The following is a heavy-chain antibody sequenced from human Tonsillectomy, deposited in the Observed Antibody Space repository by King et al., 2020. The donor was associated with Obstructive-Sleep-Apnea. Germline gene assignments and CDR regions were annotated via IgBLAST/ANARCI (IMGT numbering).Heavy chain of an antibody. Sequence: VQLVESGVGVVQSGRSLRLSCAASGFTFSSYALHGVRQAPGKGREWLAVISYDGSDKYYADSVKGRFTISRYNSKNTLYLQMKSLRAEETAVYYCARDKYSGSYYDSLGFYFDYWGQGTLVTVSS. CDR1: GFTFSSYA. D-gene: IGHD1-26*01. V-gene: IGHV3-30*04. CDR3: ARDKYSGSYYDSLGFYFDY. CDR2: ISYDGSDK. J-gene: IGHJ4*02.